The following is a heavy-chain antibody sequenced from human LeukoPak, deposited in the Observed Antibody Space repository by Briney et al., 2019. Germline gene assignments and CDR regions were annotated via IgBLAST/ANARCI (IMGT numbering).Heavy chain of an antibody. D-gene: IGHD3-22*01. CDR2: IIPIFGTA. V-gene: IGHV1-69*05. Sequence: GSSVKVSCKASGGTFSSYAISWVRQAPGQGLEWMGGIIPIFGTANYAQKFQGRVTITTDESTSTAYMELRSLRSDDTAVYYCARVEKYYYDSSGYYYRDYWGQGTLVTVSS. J-gene: IGHJ4*02. CDR3: ARVEKYYYDSSGYYYRDY. CDR1: GGTFSSYA.